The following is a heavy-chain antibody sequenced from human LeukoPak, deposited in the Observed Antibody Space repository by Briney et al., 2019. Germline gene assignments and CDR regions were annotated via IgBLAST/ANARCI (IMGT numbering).Heavy chain of an antibody. J-gene: IGHJ4*02. D-gene: IGHD6-19*01. CDR3: AAGIEVAGAPFDY. CDR2: LYYSGTT. Sequence: PSETLSLTCTVSGDSISRSSYYWGWIRQPPGKGLEWIGSLYYSGTTFYNATLKSRVTISLDTSKSQFSLKLTSVTAPDTALYYCAAGIEVAGAPFDYWGQGILVTVSS. V-gene: IGHV4-39*01. CDR1: GDSISRSSYY.